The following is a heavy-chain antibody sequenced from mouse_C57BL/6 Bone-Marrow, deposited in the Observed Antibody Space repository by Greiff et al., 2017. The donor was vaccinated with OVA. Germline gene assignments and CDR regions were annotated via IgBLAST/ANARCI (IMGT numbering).Heavy chain of an antibody. Sequence: QVQLKQPGAELVRPGSSVKLSCKASGYTFTSYWMDWVKQRPGQGLEWIGNIYPSDSETHYNQKFKDKATLTVDKSSSTAYMQLSSLTSEDAAVYYCARRNSNPFAYWGQGTLVTVSA. J-gene: IGHJ3*01. CDR3: ARRNSNPFAY. V-gene: IGHV1-61*01. CDR2: IYPSDSET. CDR1: GYTFTSYW. D-gene: IGHD2-5*01.